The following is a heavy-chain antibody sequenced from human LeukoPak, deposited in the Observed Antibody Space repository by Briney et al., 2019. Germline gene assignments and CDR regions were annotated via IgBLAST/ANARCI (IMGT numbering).Heavy chain of an antibody. V-gene: IGHV3-23*01. D-gene: IGHD1-14*01. CDR1: AFPFSTYV. J-gene: IGHJ4*02. CDR2: ISGDGARI. CDR3: AKGGLTTPLHY. Sequence: GGSLRLSCAASAFPFSTYVMSWVRQAPGGGLEWISSISGDGARIYYTNSVKGRLTISRDNPKNTLFLQVNSLRVEDTAVYYCAKGGLTTPLHYWGQGTLVTVSS.